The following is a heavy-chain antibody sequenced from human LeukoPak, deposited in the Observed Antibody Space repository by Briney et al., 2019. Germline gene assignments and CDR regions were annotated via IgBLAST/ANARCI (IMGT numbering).Heavy chain of an antibody. D-gene: IGHD1-26*01. CDR1: GFTFTSYS. V-gene: IGHV3-23*01. Sequence: GGSLRLSCAASGFTFTSYSMNWVRQAPGNGLEWVPTISGGGGSTYYADSVKGRFTISRDNSKNTLYLQVNSLRAEDTAVYYCAKGGKWDVTPFDYWGQGTLVTVSS. J-gene: IGHJ4*02. CDR2: ISGGGGST. CDR3: AKGGKWDVTPFDY.